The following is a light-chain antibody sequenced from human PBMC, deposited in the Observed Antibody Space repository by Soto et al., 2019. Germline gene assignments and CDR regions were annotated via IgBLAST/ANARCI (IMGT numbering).Light chain of an antibody. Sequence: QSVLTQPPSASGTPGQRVTISCSGSRSNIGNNAVNWYQQLPGAAPKLLIYTNDKRPSGVPDRLSGSKSGTSASLAISGLQSEDEADYYCAAWDDSLNGVVFGGGTKLTVL. CDR1: RSNIGNNA. J-gene: IGLJ2*01. V-gene: IGLV1-44*01. CDR3: AAWDDSLNGVV. CDR2: TND.